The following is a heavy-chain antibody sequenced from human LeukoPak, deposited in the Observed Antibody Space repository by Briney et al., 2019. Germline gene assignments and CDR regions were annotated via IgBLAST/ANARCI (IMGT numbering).Heavy chain of an antibody. Sequence: PGGSLRLSCAASGFTVSNNYLTWVRQVPGKGLEWVSYMYSNGATFYTDSVRGRFAISRDNSKNTLYLQMSSLRVEDTAVYYCARGYNWHFDYWGQGTLVTVSS. D-gene: IGHD5-24*01. CDR3: ARGYNWHFDY. V-gene: IGHV3-53*01. CDR2: MYSNGAT. CDR1: GFTVSNNY. J-gene: IGHJ4*02.